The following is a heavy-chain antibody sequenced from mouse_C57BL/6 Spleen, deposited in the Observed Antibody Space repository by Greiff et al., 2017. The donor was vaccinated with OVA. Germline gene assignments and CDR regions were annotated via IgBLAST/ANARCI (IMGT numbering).Heavy chain of an antibody. J-gene: IGHJ4*01. Sequence: VQGVESGAELARPGASVKLSCKASGYTFTSYGISWVKQRTGQGLEWIGEIYPRSGNTYYNEKFKGKATLTADKSSSTAYMELRSLTSEDSAVYFCARALDYAMDYWGQGTSVTVSS. V-gene: IGHV1-81*01. CDR1: GYTFTSYG. CDR3: ARALDYAMDY. CDR2: IYPRSGNT.